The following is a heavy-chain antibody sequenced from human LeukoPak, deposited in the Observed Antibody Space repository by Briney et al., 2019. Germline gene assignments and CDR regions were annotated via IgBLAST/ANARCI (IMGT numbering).Heavy chain of an antibody. J-gene: IGHJ5*02. Sequence: SETLSLTCTVSGGSISSGDYYWSWIRQPPGKGLEWIGYMYYSGSTYYNPSLKSRVVISVDTSKNQFSLKLSSVTAADTAVYYCARPYYYDSRIDPWGQGTLVTVSS. CDR1: GGSISSGDYY. D-gene: IGHD3-22*01. V-gene: IGHV4-30-4*01. CDR2: MYYSGST. CDR3: ARPYYYDSRIDP.